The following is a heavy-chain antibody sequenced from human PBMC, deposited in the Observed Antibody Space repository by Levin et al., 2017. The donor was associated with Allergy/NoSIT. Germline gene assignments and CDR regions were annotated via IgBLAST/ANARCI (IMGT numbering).Heavy chain of an antibody. Sequence: NTGGSLRLSCTVSGGSISRSSYYWGWIRQPPGTGLEWIGSINHSGSTYYNPSLKTRVTISVDTSVDTSKNQFSLKLSSVTAADTAVYYCARMGPTVTTRVYFDYWGQGTLVTVSS. CDR3: ARMGPTVTTRVYFDY. CDR1: GGSISRSSYY. CDR2: INHSGST. D-gene: IGHD4-17*01. J-gene: IGHJ4*02. V-gene: IGHV4-39*01.